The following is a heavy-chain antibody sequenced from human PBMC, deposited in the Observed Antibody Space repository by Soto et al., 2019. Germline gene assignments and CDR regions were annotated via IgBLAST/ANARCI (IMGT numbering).Heavy chain of an antibody. J-gene: IGHJ6*02. CDR1: GGSISSSSYY. V-gene: IGHV4-39*01. Sequence: SETLSLTCTVSGGSISSSSYYWGWIRQPPGKGLEWIGSIYYSGSTYYNPSLKSRVTISVDTSKNQFSLKLSSVTAADTAVYYCARPYSSSSRSSLGMDVWGQGTTVTVSS. CDR2: IYYSGST. CDR3: ARPYSSSSRSSLGMDV. D-gene: IGHD6-6*01.